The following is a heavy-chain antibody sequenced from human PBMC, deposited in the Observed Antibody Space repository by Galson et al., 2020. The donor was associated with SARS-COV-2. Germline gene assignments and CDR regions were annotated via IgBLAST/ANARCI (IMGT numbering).Heavy chain of an antibody. CDR1: GGSITSGRYY. J-gene: IGHJ4*02. CDR3: ARGGIYDSSGYYFDY. D-gene: IGHD3-22*01. Sequence: SQTLSLTCGVSGGSITSGRYYWSWIRQHPGKGLEWIGYIFYSGTTYYNPSLKSRVAMSVDTSKNQFFLKVNSVIAADTAMYYCARGGIYDSSGYYFDYWGQGTQVTVSP. V-gene: IGHV4-31*02. CDR2: IFYSGTT.